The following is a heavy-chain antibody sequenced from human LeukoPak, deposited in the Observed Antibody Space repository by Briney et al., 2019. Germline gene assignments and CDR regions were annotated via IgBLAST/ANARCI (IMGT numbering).Heavy chain of an antibody. CDR1: GFMFSSYA. V-gene: IGHV3-23*01. D-gene: IGHD3-3*01. Sequence: GGSLRLSCAASGFMFSSYAMSWVRQAPGKGLEWVSDISGSGDRTNQADSVKGRFTISRDNSKNTLYLQMNSLRAEDTAVYYCARGGSGYYYNNGMDVWGQGTTVTVSS. CDR2: ISGSGDRT. J-gene: IGHJ6*02. CDR3: ARGGSGYYYNNGMDV.